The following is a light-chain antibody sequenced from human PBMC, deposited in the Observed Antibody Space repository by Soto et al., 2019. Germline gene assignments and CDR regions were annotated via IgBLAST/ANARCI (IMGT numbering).Light chain of an antibody. CDR3: SSYTSSDQV. Sequence: QSALTQPASVSGSPGQSITISCTGTSSDVGGYNYVSWYQQHPGKAPKLMIYDVSNRPSGVSNRFSGSKSGNTASLTISGLQAEHEADYYCSSYTSSDQVFGTGTKVTVL. V-gene: IGLV2-14*01. J-gene: IGLJ1*01. CDR1: SSDVGGYNY. CDR2: DVS.